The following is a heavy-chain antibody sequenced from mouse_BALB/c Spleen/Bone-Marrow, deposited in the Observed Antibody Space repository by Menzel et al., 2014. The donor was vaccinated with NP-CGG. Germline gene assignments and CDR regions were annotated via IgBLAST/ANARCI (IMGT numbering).Heavy chain of an antibody. CDR2: IWGDGST. V-gene: IGHV2-6-7*01. Sequence: VHLVESGPGLVAPSQSLSITCTVSGFSLNGYGVNWVRQPPGKGLEWLGMIWGDGSTDYNSALKSRLSISKDNSKSXVFLKMNSLQTDDTARYYCARDQGGNYFDVWGAGTTVTVSS. D-gene: IGHD1-1*02. J-gene: IGHJ1*01. CDR1: GFSLNGYG. CDR3: ARDQGGNYFDV.